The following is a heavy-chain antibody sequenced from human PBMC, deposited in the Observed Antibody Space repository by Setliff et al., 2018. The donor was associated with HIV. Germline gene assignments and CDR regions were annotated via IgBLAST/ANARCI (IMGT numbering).Heavy chain of an antibody. CDR1: GFTFSSYS. CDR3: ARDEDGYNHFDF. Sequence: GSLRLSCAASGFTFSSYSMNWVRQAPGKGLEWVSSISSGSSYIYYAESVKGRFTISRDNAKNSLYLQMNSLRVEDTAVYYCARDEDGYNHFDFWGQGTLVTVSS. V-gene: IGHV3-21*01. CDR2: ISSGSSYI. J-gene: IGHJ4*02. D-gene: IGHD5-12*01.